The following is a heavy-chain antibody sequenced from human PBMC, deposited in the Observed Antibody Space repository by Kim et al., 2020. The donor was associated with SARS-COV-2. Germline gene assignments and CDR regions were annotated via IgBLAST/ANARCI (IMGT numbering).Heavy chain of an antibody. J-gene: IGHJ4*02. CDR2: IYYIGNT. CDR1: GGSISSSSYY. CDR3: TENSYIMTGSTTGGY. Sequence: SETLSLTCTVSGGSISSSSYYWGWIRQPPGNGLEWIGSIYYIGNTYYNPSLKSRVTMSVDTSKNQFSLKLSSVTAADTAVYYCTENSYIMTGSTTGGYWGLGTLVTVSS. V-gene: IGHV4-39*07. D-gene: IGHD3-16*01.